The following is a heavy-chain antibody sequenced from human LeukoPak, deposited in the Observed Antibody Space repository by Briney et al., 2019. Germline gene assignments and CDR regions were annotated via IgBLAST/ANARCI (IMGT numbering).Heavy chain of an antibody. CDR1: GGSLNDYL. Sequence: PSETPSLTCAVYGGSLNDYLWSWIRQPPGQGLEWIGEVGHSGTTNYNPSLKSRVTISVDTSKNQFSLKLTSVTAADTAVYYCARELISSRAAFDTWGQGTVVTVSS. V-gene: IGHV4-34*01. J-gene: IGHJ3*02. CDR2: VGHSGTT. D-gene: IGHD3-10*01. CDR3: ARELISSRAAFDT.